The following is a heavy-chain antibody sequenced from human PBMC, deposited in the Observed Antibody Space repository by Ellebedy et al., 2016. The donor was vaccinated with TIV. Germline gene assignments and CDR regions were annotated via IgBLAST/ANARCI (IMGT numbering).Heavy chain of an antibody. CDR2: INPSAGFT. J-gene: IGHJ4*02. Sequence: ASVKVSXXASGGTFSSFGITWVRQAPGQGLEWMGVINPSAGFTNYAQKFQDSRVTLTRDTSTTTVYMEMSSLRSEDTAVYYCATEAAGTYNFDYWGQGTLVTVSS. V-gene: IGHV1-46*01. CDR3: ATEAAGTYNFDY. D-gene: IGHD5-18*01. CDR1: GGTFSSFG.